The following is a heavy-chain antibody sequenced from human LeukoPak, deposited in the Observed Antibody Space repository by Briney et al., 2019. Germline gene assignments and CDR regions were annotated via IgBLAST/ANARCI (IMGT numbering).Heavy chain of an antibody. CDR3: ARDQEGFDY. CDR1: GYTFTSNY. J-gene: IGHJ4*02. Sequence: ASVKVSCKASGYTFTSNYIHWVRQAPGQGLEWMGMIYPRDGSTSYAQKFQGRVTVTRDTSTSTVHMELSGLRSEDTAVYYCARDQEGFDYGGQGTLVTVSS. V-gene: IGHV1-46*01. CDR2: IYPRDGST.